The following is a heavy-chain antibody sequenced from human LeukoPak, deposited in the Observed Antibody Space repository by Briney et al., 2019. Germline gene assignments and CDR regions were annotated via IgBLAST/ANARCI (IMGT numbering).Heavy chain of an antibody. J-gene: IGHJ6*02. CDR1: GFTFSRYT. V-gene: IGHV3-21*01. D-gene: IGHD3-22*01. CDR3: ARDGYYYDMDV. CDR2: ISSSSSHM. Sequence: PGGSLRLSCAASGFTFSRYTMNWVRQAPGKGLEWVSSISSSSSHMYYADSVKGRFTISRENAKNSLYLQMDSLRAEDTAVYYCARDGYYYDMDVWGQGTTVTVSS.